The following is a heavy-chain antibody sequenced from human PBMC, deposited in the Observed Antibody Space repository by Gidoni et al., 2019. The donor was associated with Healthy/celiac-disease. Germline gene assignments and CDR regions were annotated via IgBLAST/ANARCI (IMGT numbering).Heavy chain of an antibody. V-gene: IGHV3-11*01. CDR3: ARPLDSGPYYYYGMDV. J-gene: IGHJ6*02. D-gene: IGHD3-10*01. CDR2: ISSSGSTI. CDR1: GFPFRSYY. Sequence: QVQLVASGGGLVKPGGSLRLAWSASGFPFRSYYMSWIRQASGKGLEWVSYISSSGSTIYYADSVKGRFTISRDNAKNSLYLQMNSLRAEDTAVYYCARPLDSGPYYYYGMDVWGQGTTVTVSS.